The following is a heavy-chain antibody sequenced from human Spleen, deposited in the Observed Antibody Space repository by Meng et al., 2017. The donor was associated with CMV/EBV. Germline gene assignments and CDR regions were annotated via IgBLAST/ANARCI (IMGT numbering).Heavy chain of an antibody. Sequence: SVKVSCKASGDIFNSYLINWVRQAPGQGLQWMGGINPIFDSAQYAEKFRGRVTITTDASTNTAYMELTSLRSEDTAVYYCAREGEHSSSEGGYFDSWGQGSLVTVSS. CDR3: AREGEHSSSEGGYFDS. CDR1: GDIFNSYL. D-gene: IGHD6-6*01. CDR2: INPIFDSA. V-gene: IGHV1-69*05. J-gene: IGHJ4*02.